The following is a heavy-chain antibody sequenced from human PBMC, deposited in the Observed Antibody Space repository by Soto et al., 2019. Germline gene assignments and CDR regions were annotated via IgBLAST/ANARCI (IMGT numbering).Heavy chain of an antibody. D-gene: IGHD4-17*01. V-gene: IGHV4-30-2*01. CDR2: IYHSEST. CDR1: GGSTSSGGYS. Sequence: PSETLSLTCALSGGSTSSGGYSWSWLRQPPAKGLEWIGYIYHSESTYYNPSLKMRGTISVDRSKNQFSLKLSSVTAADTAVYYCAGGVTTVTTFDYWGRGTLVTVSS. J-gene: IGHJ4*02. CDR3: AGGVTTVTTFDY.